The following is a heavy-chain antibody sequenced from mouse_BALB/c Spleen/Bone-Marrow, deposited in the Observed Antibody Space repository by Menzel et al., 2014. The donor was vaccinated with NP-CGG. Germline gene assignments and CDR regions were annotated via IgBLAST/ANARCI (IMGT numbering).Heavy chain of an antibody. Sequence: EVKLVESGGGLVKPGGSLKLSCAASGFTFXDYYMFWVRQTPEKGLEWVATISDGVSYAYYPDSVKGRFTISRDNARNNLYLQMSSLKSEDTAMYYCARAPPYDFYAMDYWGQGTSVTVSS. CDR3: ARAPPYDFYAMDY. V-gene: IGHV5-4*02. D-gene: IGHD2-13*01. CDR1: GFTFXDYY. J-gene: IGHJ4*01. CDR2: ISDGVSYA.